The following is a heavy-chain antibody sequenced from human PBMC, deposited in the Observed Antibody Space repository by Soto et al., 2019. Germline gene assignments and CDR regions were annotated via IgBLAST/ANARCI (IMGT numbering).Heavy chain of an antibody. D-gene: IGHD4-17*01. V-gene: IGHV4-30-4*01. J-gene: IGHJ4*02. CDR2: IYNSGGS. CDR3: VGTGTTDDY. Sequence: TSETLSLTCSVSGASVRSGDYYWSSIRQAPGKGLEWIGYIYNSGGSYYSPSLKGRLTISIDTSKNQFSLKLNSVTAADTAIYYCVGTGTTDDYWGRGTPVTVSS. CDR1: GASVRSGDYY.